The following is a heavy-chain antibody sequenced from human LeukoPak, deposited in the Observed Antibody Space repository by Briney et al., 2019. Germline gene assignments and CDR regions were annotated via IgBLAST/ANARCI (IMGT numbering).Heavy chain of an antibody. Sequence: GESLKISCVASGFTFTTYWMHWGRQAPGKGLVWVSRINCDGRSSNYTDSVKGRFPISRDSARNTLYLQMNGLRAADTALYCCARTSPTSHFDFWGQGTLVTVSS. CDR3: ARTSPTSHFDF. J-gene: IGHJ4*02. D-gene: IGHD3-16*01. V-gene: IGHV3-74*01. CDR2: INCDGRSS. CDR1: GFTFTTYW.